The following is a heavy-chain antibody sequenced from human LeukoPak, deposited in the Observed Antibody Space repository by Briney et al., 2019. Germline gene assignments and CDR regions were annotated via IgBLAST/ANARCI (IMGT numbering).Heavy chain of an antibody. J-gene: IGHJ4*02. D-gene: IGHD3-16*01. V-gene: IGHV3-66*01. Sequence: PGGSLRLSCAASGFTVSSNYMSWVRQAPGKGLEWVSVIYSGGSTYYADSVKGRFTISRDNSKNTLYLQMNSLRAEDTAVYYCARYDGDYVWEEAYYFDYWGQGTLVTVSS. CDR2: IYSGGST. CDR3: ARYDGDYVWEEAYYFDY. CDR1: GFTVSSNY.